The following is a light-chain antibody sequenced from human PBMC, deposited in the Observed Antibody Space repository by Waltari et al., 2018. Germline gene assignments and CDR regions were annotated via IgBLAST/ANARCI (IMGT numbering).Light chain of an antibody. J-gene: IGLJ2*01. CDR2: GDS. CDR3: QSYDSSLSGVV. CDR1: SPNIGAGYD. V-gene: IGLV1-40*01. Sequence: QSVLTQPPSVSGAPGQSVTISSTGSSPNIGAGYDVHWYQPLPGTAPKLLISGDSNRPSAVPDRFSGSNSGTTASLAITGLQAEDEADYYCQSYDSSLSGVVFGGGTKLTVL.